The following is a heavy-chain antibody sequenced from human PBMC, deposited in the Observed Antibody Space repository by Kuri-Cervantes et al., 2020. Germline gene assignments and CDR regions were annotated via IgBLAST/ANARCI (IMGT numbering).Heavy chain of an antibody. D-gene: IGHD7-27*01. CDR3: ARVLSGRTGLDAFDI. CDR2: IYHSGST. J-gene: IGHJ3*02. Sequence: SETLSLTCTVSGGSSSGCDNYWSWIRQSPGKGLEWIGEIYHSGSTNYNPSLKSRVTISVDKSKNQFSLKLSSVTAADTAVYYCARVLSGRTGLDAFDIWGQGTMVTVSS. CDR1: GGSSSGCDNY. V-gene: IGHV4-4*02.